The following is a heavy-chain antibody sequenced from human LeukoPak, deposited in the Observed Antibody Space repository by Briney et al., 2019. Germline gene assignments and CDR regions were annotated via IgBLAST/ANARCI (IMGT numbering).Heavy chain of an antibody. CDR3: ARDTPTVNHAFDI. Sequence: GGSLRLFCAASGFPFSSYSMNWVRQAPGEGVEWVSSISSSSSHIYYADSVRGRFPISRDKSKNTLYLQTNSVRAENTAVYYCARDTPTVNHAFDIWGQGTMVTVSS. D-gene: IGHD4-17*01. V-gene: IGHV3-21*01. CDR2: ISSSSSHI. J-gene: IGHJ3*02. CDR1: GFPFSSYS.